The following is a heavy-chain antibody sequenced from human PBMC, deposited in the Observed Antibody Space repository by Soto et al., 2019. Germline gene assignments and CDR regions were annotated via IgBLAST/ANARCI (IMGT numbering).Heavy chain of an antibody. Sequence: TASGFIFSNFVMTWVRQAPGKGLEWVSSFSGSGGRTYYADSLKGRFTISRDNSKNTLYLQMNSLRVEDTAVYYCVKAPYYYDTSGYYYHFFDYWGQGTLVTVSS. CDR2: FSGSGGRT. CDR3: VKAPYYYDTSGYYYHFFDY. CDR1: GFIFSNFV. V-gene: IGHV3-23*01. J-gene: IGHJ4*02. D-gene: IGHD3-22*01.